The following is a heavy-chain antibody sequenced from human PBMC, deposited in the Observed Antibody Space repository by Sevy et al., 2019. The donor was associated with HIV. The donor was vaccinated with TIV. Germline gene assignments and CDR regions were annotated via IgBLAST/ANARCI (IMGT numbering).Heavy chain of an antibody. CDR2: ISPFFATS. Sequence: ASVKVSCKASGGTFNNYTFSWVRQAPGQALQWMGGISPFFATSYYAQNFQGRVTITADESTGTAYMELRRLRSDDTAMYYCVTDQVGVYTFYFYYGMDVWGQGTSVTVSS. D-gene: IGHD1-26*01. CDR3: VTDQVGVYTFYFYYGMDV. V-gene: IGHV1-69*13. CDR1: GGTFNNYT. J-gene: IGHJ6*02.